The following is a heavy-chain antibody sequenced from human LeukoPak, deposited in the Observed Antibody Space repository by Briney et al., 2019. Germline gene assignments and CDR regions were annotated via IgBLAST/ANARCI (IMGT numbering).Heavy chain of an antibody. CDR3: ARAHVRAYYFDY. J-gene: IGHJ4*02. V-gene: IGHV4-30-4*01. Sequence: SETLSLTCTVSGGSISSGDYYWSWIRQPPGKGLEWIGYIYYSGSTYYNPSLKSRVTISVDTSKNQFSLKLSSVTAADTAVYYCARAHVRAYYFDYWGQGTLVTVSS. CDR2: IYYSGST. CDR1: GGSISSGDYY.